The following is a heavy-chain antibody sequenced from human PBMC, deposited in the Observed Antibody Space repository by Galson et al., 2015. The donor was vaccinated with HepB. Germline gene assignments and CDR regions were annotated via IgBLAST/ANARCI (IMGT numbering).Heavy chain of an antibody. J-gene: IGHJ4*02. D-gene: IGHD6-19*01. CDR2: ISAYNGNT. Sequence: SVKVSCKASGYTFTSYGISWVRQAPGQGLEWMGWISAYNGNTNYAQKLQGRVTMTTDKSTSTAYMELSSLRSEDTAVYYCAGDRDSSGWYGGAFDYWGQGTLVTVSS. CDR3: AGDRDSSGWYGGAFDY. V-gene: IGHV1-18*04. CDR1: GYTFTSYG.